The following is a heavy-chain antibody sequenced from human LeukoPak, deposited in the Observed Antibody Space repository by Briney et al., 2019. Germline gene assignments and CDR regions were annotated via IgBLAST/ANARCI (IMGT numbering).Heavy chain of an antibody. CDR2: ISHSGTT. Sequence: SETLSLTCTVSGGSISSSSYYWSWIRQPPGKGLEWIGEISHSGTTNYNSALKSRVTISVDTSKNQFSLKLMSVAAADTAVYYCARGSPKHDSWGQGTLVIVSS. J-gene: IGHJ5*01. CDR3: ARGSPKHDS. CDR1: GGSISSSSYY. V-gene: IGHV4-39*07.